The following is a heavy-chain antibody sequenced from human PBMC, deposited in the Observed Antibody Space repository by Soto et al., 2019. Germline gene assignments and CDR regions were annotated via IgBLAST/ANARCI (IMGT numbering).Heavy chain of an antibody. Sequence: LSLTCAVSGGSFTSNNWWTWVRQPPGQGLEWIGEIYRTGSTNYNLSLKSRVTISLDKSGNQFSLKVTSLTAADTAVYYCASRDPGTSVDYWGQGTLVTVS. D-gene: IGHD1-7*01. V-gene: IGHV4-4*02. CDR2: IYRTGST. J-gene: IGHJ4*02. CDR3: ASRDPGTSVDY. CDR1: GGSFTSNNW.